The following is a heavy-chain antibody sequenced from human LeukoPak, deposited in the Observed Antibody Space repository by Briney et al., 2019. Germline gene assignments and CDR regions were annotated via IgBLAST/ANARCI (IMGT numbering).Heavy chain of an antibody. D-gene: IGHD3-10*02. CDR2: INTDTGNP. J-gene: IGHJ6*02. CDR3: ARVVVLSRRSRVNGMDV. V-gene: IGHV7-4-1*02. Sequence: ASVKVSCKASGYTFTSYAVNWVRQAPGQGLEWMGWINTDTGNPTYARAFTGRFVFSLDTSVSTAYLQISSLKAEDTAVYYCARVVVLSRRSRVNGMDVWGQGTTVTVSS. CDR1: GYTFTSYA.